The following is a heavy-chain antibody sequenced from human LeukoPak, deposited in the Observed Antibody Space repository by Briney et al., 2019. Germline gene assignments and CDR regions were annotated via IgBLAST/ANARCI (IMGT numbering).Heavy chain of an antibody. D-gene: IGHD5-18*01. J-gene: IGHJ4*02. CDR1: GYIFTGNY. CDR2: INPNSGGT. V-gene: IGHV1-2*02. Sequence: ASVKVSCKASGYIFTGNYMHWVRQAPGQGLEWMGWINPNSGGTNYAQKFQGRVTMTRDTSISTAYMELSRLRSDDTAVYYCARVFRRAQLWFSPLDYWGQGTLVTVSS. CDR3: ARVFRRAQLWFSPLDY.